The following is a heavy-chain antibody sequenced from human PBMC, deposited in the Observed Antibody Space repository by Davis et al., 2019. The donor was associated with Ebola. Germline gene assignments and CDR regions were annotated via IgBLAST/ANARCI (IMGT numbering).Heavy chain of an antibody. Sequence: MPSETLSLTCTVSGGSISSYFWSWIRQPPGKGLEWIGYIYFSGYTHYNPSVKSRVTISVDTSKNQFSLKLSSVTAADTAVYSCARVGPAALDYWGQGTLVTVSS. V-gene: IGHV4-59*01. CDR3: ARVGPAALDY. CDR2: IYFSGYT. J-gene: IGHJ4*02. D-gene: IGHD2-2*01. CDR1: GGSISSYF.